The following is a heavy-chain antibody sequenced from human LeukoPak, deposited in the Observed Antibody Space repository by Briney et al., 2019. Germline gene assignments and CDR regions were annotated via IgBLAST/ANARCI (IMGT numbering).Heavy chain of an antibody. CDR1: GYTFTSYY. Sequence: ASVKVSCKASGYTFTSYYMHWVRQAPGQGLEWMGIINPSGGSTSYAQKFQGRVTMTRNTSISTAYMELSSLRSEDTAVYYCARRSQQLVFNYWGQGTLVTVSS. CDR2: INPSGGST. J-gene: IGHJ4*02. V-gene: IGHV1-46*01. CDR3: ARRSQQLVFNY. D-gene: IGHD6-13*01.